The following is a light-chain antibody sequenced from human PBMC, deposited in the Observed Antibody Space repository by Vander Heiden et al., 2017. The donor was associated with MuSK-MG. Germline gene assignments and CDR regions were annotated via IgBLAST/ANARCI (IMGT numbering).Light chain of an antibody. Sequence: DIQMTQSPSSLSASVGDRVTITCRASQSINNNLNWFQHKPGEAPNLLIYAASSLRTGVPSRFSGSGSGTDFTLTISSLQPGDFATYYCQQGYTYPRTFGGGTKVDIK. J-gene: IGKJ4*01. V-gene: IGKV1-39*01. CDR3: QQGYTYPRT. CDR1: QSINNN. CDR2: AAS.